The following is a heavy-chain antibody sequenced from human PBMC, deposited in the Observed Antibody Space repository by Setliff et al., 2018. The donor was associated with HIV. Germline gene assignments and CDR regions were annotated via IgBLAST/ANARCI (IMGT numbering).Heavy chain of an antibody. CDR1: GGSISGFY. V-gene: IGHV4-59*06. Sequence: SETLSLTCTVSGGSISGFYWGWIRQPPGKGLECMGYIYNSESTTYNPSLTSRLVISADTSKNQFSLELNSVTAADTAVYYCARGLARYFYDGSGFLFYFDNWGQGTLVTVSS. CDR2: IYNSEST. D-gene: IGHD3-22*01. J-gene: IGHJ4*02. CDR3: ARGLARYFYDGSGFLFYFDN.